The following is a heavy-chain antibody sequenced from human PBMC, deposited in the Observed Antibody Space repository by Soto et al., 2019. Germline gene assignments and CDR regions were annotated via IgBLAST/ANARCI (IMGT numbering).Heavy chain of an antibody. Sequence: GGSLRLSCAASGFTFSSYGMHWVRQAPGKGLEWVAVIWYDGSNKYYADSVKGRFTISRDNSKNTLYLQMNSLRAEDTAVYYCARVTIPWLRFLEGPQHVHYYYGMDVWGQGTTVTVSS. D-gene: IGHD3-3*01. CDR2: IWYDGSNK. CDR1: GFTFSSYG. J-gene: IGHJ6*02. V-gene: IGHV3-33*01. CDR3: ARVTIPWLRFLEGPQHVHYYYGMDV.